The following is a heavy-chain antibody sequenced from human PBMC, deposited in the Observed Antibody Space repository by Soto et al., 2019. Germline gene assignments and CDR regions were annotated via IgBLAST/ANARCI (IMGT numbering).Heavy chain of an antibody. Sequence: PGGSLRLSCAASEFTFSSYGMHWVRQAPGKGLEWVAVIWYDGSKKYYADSVKGRFTISRDNSKNTLYLQMNSLRAEDTAVYYCASHYVWGSYRHDAFDIWGQGTMVTVSS. J-gene: IGHJ3*02. D-gene: IGHD3-16*02. CDR1: EFTFSSYG. V-gene: IGHV3-33*01. CDR3: ASHYVWGSYRHDAFDI. CDR2: IWYDGSKK.